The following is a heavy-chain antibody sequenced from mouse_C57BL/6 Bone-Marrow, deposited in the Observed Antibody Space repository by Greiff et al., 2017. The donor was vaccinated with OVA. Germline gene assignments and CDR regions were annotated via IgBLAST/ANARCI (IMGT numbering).Heavy chain of an antibody. CDR3: ARSPGARDY. CDR1: GYAFSSSW. D-gene: IGHD3-3*01. Sequence: VQLQQSGPELVKPGASVKISCKASGYAFSSSWMNWVKQRPGKGLEWIGRIYPGDGDTNYNGKFKGKATLTADKSSSTAYMQLSSLTSEDSAVYFCARSPGARDYWGQGTTLTVSS. CDR2: IYPGDGDT. V-gene: IGHV1-82*01. J-gene: IGHJ2*01.